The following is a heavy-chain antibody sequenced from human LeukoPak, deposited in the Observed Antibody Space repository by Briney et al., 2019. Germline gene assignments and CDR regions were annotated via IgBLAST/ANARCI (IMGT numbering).Heavy chain of an antibody. D-gene: IGHD6-19*01. CDR1: GDIVSSNSAA. Sequence: SQTLSLTCAISGDIVSSNSAAWNWIRQSPSRGLEWLGRTYYRSKWYNDYAVSVKSRITFKPDTSKNQVSLQLNSVTPEDTAVYYCARDLRYNSGWFEYWFDPWGQGTLVTVSS. J-gene: IGHJ5*02. CDR3: ARDLRYNSGWFEYWFDP. V-gene: IGHV6-1*01. CDR2: TYYRSKWYN.